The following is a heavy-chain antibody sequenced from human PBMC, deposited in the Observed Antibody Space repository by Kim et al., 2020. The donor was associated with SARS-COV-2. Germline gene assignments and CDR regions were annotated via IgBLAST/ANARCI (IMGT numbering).Heavy chain of an antibody. D-gene: IGHD6-13*01. CDR1: GGSLSSSSYY. J-gene: IGHJ6*03. CDR2: AYYIGNT. Sequence: SETLSLTCTVSGGSLSSSSYYWGWIRQPPGKGLEWIGTAYYIGNTYYNPSLKSRVTISVDTSKNQFSLKLGSVTAADTAVYYCARHQRYSSSWYVAFYYYYLAVWGKGTTVTVSS. V-gene: IGHV4-39*01. CDR3: ARHQRYSSSWYVAFYYYYLAV.